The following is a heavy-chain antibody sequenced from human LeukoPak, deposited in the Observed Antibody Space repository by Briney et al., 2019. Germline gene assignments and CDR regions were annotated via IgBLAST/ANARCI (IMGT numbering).Heavy chain of an antibody. V-gene: IGHV3-74*01. D-gene: IGHD3-16*01. CDR3: ERVGGEGATGDY. CDR2: INSDGSST. Sequence: GGSLRLSCAASGFTFSSYWMHWVRQAPGKGLVWVSRINSDGSSTSYADSVKGRFTISRDNAKNTLYLQMNSLRAEDTAVYYCERVGGEGATGDYWGQGTLVTVSS. J-gene: IGHJ4*02. CDR1: GFTFSSYW.